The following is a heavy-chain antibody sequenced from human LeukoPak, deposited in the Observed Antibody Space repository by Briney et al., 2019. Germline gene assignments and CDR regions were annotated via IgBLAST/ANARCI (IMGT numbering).Heavy chain of an antibody. CDR3: ARGLAGPYYFDY. CDR2: IYYSGST. Sequence: SETLSLTCTVSGGSISSSSYNWGWIRQPPGKGLEWIGSIYYSGSTYYNPSLKSRVTISVDTSKNQFSLKLSSVTAADTAVYYCARGLAGPYYFDYWGQGTLVTVSS. CDR1: GGSISSSSYN. V-gene: IGHV4-39*07. J-gene: IGHJ4*02.